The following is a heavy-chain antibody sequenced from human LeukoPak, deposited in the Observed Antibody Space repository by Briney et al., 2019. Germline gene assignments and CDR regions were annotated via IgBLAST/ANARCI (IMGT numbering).Heavy chain of an antibody. D-gene: IGHD3-3*01. V-gene: IGHV4-34*01. CDR2: IKHSGST. CDR3: ARGRTLTIFGVVITYYFDY. J-gene: IGHJ4*02. Sequence: SETLSPTSPVDGVIATAFYCTSIPHPPGKWLECKPKIKHSGSTNYNPSLKSRVTISVDTSKNQFSLKLSSVSAADTAVYYCARGRTLTIFGVVITYYFDYWGQGTLVTVSS. CDR1: GVIATAFY.